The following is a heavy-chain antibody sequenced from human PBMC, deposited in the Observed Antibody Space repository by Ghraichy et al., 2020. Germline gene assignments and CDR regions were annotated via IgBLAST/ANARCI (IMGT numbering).Heavy chain of an antibody. V-gene: IGHV4-39*01. J-gene: IGHJ4*02. D-gene: IGHD6-19*01. CDR2: ISYSGST. Sequence: ESLNISCTVSGGSISSSGYYWGWIRQPPGKGLEWIGTISYSGSTYYSPSLKSRVTISVDTSMNQFSLNLRSMTAADTAVYYCARRGYSSAFDDWVRGTLVTVYS. CDR3: ARRGYSSAFDD. CDR1: GGSISSSGYY.